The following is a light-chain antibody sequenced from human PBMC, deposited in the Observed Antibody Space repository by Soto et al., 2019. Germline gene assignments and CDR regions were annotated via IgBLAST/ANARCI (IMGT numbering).Light chain of an antibody. CDR2: LAS. J-gene: IGKJ1*01. V-gene: IGKV3-20*01. CDR3: QQYGSSPWT. Sequence: EIVLTQSPGTLSLSPGERATLSCRASQTITNNYLAWYQQKPGQATRLLIYLASNRAAGIPDRFSGSGSGADFTLTINRLEPEDFAVYHCQQYGSSPWTFGQGTKLDIK. CDR1: QTITNNY.